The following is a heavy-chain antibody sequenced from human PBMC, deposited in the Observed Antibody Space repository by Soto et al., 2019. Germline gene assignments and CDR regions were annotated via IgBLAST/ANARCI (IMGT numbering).Heavy chain of an antibody. Sequence: QVQLQESGPGLVKPSETLSLTCTVSGGSITRGGYYWSWIRQHPGKGLEWIGYIYNSGTTYYNPSLKSSVAISVDTYKNKFSLKLTSVTAADTAVYYCARVPAPWGQGTLVTVSS. CDR3: ARVPAP. CDR1: GGSITRGGYY. V-gene: IGHV4-31*03. J-gene: IGHJ5*02. CDR2: IYNSGTT.